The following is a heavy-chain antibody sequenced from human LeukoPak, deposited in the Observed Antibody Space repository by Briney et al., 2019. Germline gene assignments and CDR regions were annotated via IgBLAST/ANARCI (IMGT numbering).Heavy chain of an antibody. CDR2: IFTSGTA. CDR3: ARVHWNYDGLAWFDP. CDR1: GDSISPYS. J-gene: IGHJ5*02. V-gene: IGHV4-4*07. D-gene: IGHD1-7*01. Sequence: SETLSLTCSVSGDSISPYSWTWIRHPAGKGLEWIGRIFTSGTAFYNPSLKSRVTMSIATSKAQFSLRLSSVTAADTAVYYCARVHWNYDGLAWFDPWGQGTLVIVSS.